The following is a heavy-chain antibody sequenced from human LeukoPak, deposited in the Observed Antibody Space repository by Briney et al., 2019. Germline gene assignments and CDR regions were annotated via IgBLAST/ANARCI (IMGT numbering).Heavy chain of an antibody. J-gene: IGHJ4*02. CDR3: ARDSNYDFWTGYYPSPRTPDY. CDR2: ISFDGNNK. D-gene: IGHD3/OR15-3a*01. Sequence: SGGSLRLSCVASGFTFNSYAMHWVRQAPGKGLEWVAVISFDGNNKYYADSVKGRFTISRDSSKNTLYLQMSSLRAEDTAVYYCARDSNYDFWTGYYPSPRTPDYWGQGTLVTVSS. CDR1: GFTFNSYA. V-gene: IGHV3-30-3*01.